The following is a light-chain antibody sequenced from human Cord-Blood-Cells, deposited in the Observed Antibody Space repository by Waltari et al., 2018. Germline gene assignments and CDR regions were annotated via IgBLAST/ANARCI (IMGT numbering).Light chain of an antibody. Sequence: QSALTQPASVSGSPGQSITISCTGTSRYVGGHNYVSWYQQHPAKAPKLMIYDVSKSPSGVSNRFSGSKSGNTASLTISGLQAEDEADYYCSSYTSSSTWVFGGGTKLTVL. CDR1: SRYVGGHNY. CDR2: DVS. CDR3: SSYTSSSTWV. V-gene: IGLV2-14*01. J-gene: IGLJ3*02.